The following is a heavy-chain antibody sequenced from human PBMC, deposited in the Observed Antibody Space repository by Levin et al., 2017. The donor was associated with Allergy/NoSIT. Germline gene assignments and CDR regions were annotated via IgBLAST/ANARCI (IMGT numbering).Heavy chain of an antibody. V-gene: IGHV3-23*01. J-gene: IGHJ4*02. Sequence: QAGGSLRLSCAASGFTFNYYTMSWVRQAPGKGLEWVSGIGGSGHSTHYADSVKGRFTISRDNSKNTLDLQMNSLRDEDTAVYYCAKDVRGVNRPNYFDSWGQGTLVTVSS. D-gene: IGHD3-10*02. CDR3: AKDVRGVNRPNYFDS. CDR2: IGGSGHST. CDR1: GFTFNYYT.